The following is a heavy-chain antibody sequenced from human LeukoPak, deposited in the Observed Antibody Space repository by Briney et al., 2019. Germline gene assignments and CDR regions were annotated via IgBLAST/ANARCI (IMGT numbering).Heavy chain of an antibody. J-gene: IGHJ6*03. CDR3: ARDSPRLWFGELSRYYMDV. CDR2: IYTSGST. CDR1: GGSISSYY. D-gene: IGHD3-10*01. V-gene: IGHV4-4*07. Sequence: SETLSLTCTVSGGSISSYYWSWIRQPAGKGLEWIGRIYTSGSTNYNPSLKSRVTMSVDTSKNQFSLKLSSVTAADTAVYYCARDSPRLWFGELSRYYMDVWDKGTTVTVSS.